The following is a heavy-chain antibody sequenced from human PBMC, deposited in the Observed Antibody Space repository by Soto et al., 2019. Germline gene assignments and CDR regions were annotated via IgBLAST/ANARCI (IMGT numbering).Heavy chain of an antibody. D-gene: IGHD3-22*01. CDR2: IKSKTDGGTT. J-gene: IGHJ4*02. Sequence: GGSLRLSCAASGFTFSNAWMNWVRQAPGKGLEWVGRIKSKTDGGTTDYAAPVKGRFTISRDDSKNTLYLQMNSLKTEDTAVYYCTSTTDDSSGYFDYWGQGTLVTVSS. CDR1: GFTFSNAW. V-gene: IGHV3-15*07. CDR3: TSTTDDSSGYFDY.